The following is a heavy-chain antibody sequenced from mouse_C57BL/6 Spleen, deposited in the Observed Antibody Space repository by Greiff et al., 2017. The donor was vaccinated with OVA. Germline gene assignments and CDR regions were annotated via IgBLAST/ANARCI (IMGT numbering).Heavy chain of an antibody. J-gene: IGHJ4*01. D-gene: IGHD2-12*01. CDR1: GYTFTSYW. CDR3: ARGGELLPYAMDY. Sequence: VQLQQPGTELVKPGASVKLSCKASGYTFTSYWMHWVKQRPGQGLEWIGNINPSNGGTNYNEKFKSKATLTVDKSSSTAYMQLSSLTSEDSAVYYCARGGELLPYAMDYWGQGTSVTVSS. V-gene: IGHV1-53*01. CDR2: INPSNGGT.